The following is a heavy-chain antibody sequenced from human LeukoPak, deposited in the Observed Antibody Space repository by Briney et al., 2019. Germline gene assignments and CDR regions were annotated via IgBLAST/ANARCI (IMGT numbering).Heavy chain of an antibody. CDR2: ISPDGSHK. D-gene: IGHD4-17*01. CDR1: VFTSFSND. CDR3: GKGDGAFERFEI. J-gene: IGHJ4*02. V-gene: IGHV3-30*03. Sequence: GGSLRFSSAAPVFTSFSNDMHGLRQAPGKGLEWVAVISPDGSHKFHADSVQGRFTISRDNSKNTLYLQMNSLSTEDTAVYFLGKGDGAFERFEIWGRGAQVTVSS.